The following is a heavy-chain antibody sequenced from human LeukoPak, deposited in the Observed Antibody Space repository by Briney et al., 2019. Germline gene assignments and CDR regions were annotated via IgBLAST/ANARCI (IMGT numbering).Heavy chain of an antibody. Sequence: TLPLTCTVSGGSISSYYWSWIRQPPGKALEWLALIYWNDDKRYSPSLKSRLTITKDTSKNQVVLTMTNMDPVDTATYYCAHRRDLGYCSSTSCSDAFDIWGQGTMVTVSS. D-gene: IGHD2-2*01. J-gene: IGHJ3*02. CDR1: GGSISSYYW. CDR3: AHRRDLGYCSSTSCSDAFDI. CDR2: IYWNDDK. V-gene: IGHV2-5*01.